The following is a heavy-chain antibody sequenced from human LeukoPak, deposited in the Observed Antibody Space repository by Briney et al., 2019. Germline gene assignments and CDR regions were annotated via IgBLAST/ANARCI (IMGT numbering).Heavy chain of an antibody. CDR1: VDSISSYY. V-gene: IGHV4-4*07. J-gene: IGHJ4*02. D-gene: IGHD6-13*01. Sequence: PSETLSLTCSVSVDSISSYYWSWIRQPAGKGLEWIGRIYTTGSTNYNPSLKSRVTMSVDTSENQFSLKLSSVTAADTAVYYCARGIAAAAKQGGFDFWGQGTLVTVSS. CDR3: ARGIAAAAKQGGFDF. CDR2: IYTTGST.